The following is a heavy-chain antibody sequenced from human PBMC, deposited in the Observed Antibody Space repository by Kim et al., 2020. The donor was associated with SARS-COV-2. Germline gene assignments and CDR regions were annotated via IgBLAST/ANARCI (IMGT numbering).Heavy chain of an antibody. J-gene: IGHJ4*02. CDR2: ISGSGGST. CDR3: AKDSYSSSWYGANFDY. CDR1: GFTFSSYA. D-gene: IGHD6-13*01. Sequence: GGSLRLSCAASGFTFSSYAMSWVRQAPGKGLEWVSAISGSGGSTYYADSVKGRFTISRDNSKNTLYLQMNSLRAEDTAVYYCAKDSYSSSWYGANFDYWGQGTLVTVSS. V-gene: IGHV3-23*01.